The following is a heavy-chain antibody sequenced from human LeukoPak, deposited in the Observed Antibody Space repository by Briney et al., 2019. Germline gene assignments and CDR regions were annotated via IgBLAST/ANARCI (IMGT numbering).Heavy chain of an antibody. D-gene: IGHD2-15*01. V-gene: IGHV5-51*01. Sequence: GESLKISCQGSGSRFINFWIGWVRQPPGKGLEWMGIIHPGDSDTRYSPSFQGQATISVDKSISTAYLQWSSLKASDTAMYYCARRGLLGYCSGASCYDAFDIWGQGIMVTVSS. CDR1: GSRFINFW. CDR3: ARRGLLGYCSGASCYDAFDI. CDR2: IHPGDSDT. J-gene: IGHJ3*02.